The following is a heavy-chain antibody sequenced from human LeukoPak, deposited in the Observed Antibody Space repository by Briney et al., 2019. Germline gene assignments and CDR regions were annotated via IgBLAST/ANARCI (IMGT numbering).Heavy chain of an antibody. D-gene: IGHD3-10*01. J-gene: IGHJ4*02. CDR3: ARDRYGSGSLVDY. V-gene: IGHV1-2*02. CDR2: LNPKTGGT. CDR1: GFTFSDYY. Sequence: ASVKVSCKASGFTFSDYYMHWVRQAPGQGLVWMGWLNPKTGGTNYAQKFQGRVTMTRDTSITTAYMELSRLTSDDTALYYCARDRYGSGSLVDYWGQGTLVTVSS.